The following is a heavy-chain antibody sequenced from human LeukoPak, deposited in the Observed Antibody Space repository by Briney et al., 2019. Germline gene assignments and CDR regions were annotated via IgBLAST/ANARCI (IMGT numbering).Heavy chain of an antibody. V-gene: IGHV3-30-3*01. CDR2: ISHDGSNK. J-gene: IGHJ4*02. Sequence: PGRSLRLSCAASGFTFSSYAMHWVRQAPGKGLEWVAVISHDGSNKYYADSVKGRFTISRDNSKNTLYLQMNSLRAEDTAVYYCARDEAAGDYWGQGTLVTVSS. CDR1: GFTFSSYA. CDR3: ARDEAAGDY. D-gene: IGHD6-13*01.